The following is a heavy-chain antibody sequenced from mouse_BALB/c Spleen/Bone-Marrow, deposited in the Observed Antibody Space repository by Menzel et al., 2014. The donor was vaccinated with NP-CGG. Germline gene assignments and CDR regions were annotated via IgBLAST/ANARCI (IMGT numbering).Heavy chain of an antibody. CDR3: AREGYDPWFAY. Sequence: LVESGAELAKPGASVKMSCKASGYTFTSYWMHWVKQRPGQGLEWIGYINPSTGYTEYNQKFKDKATLTADKSSSTAYMQLSSLTSEDSAVYYCAREGYDPWFAYWGQGTLVTVSA. CDR1: GYTFTSYW. V-gene: IGHV1-7*01. CDR2: INPSTGYT. J-gene: IGHJ3*01. D-gene: IGHD2-14*01.